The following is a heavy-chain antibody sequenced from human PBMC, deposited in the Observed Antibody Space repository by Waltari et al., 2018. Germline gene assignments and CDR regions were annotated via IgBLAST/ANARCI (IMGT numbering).Heavy chain of an antibody. Sequence: QVQLVESGGGVVQPGRSLRLSCAASGFTFSSYGMHWVRQAPGKGLEWVAVIWYDGSNKYYADSVKGRFTISRDNSKNTLYLRMNSLRAEDTAMYYCAKDVSGSLEWVYYYMDVWGKGTTVTVSS. CDR3: AKDVSGSLEWVYYYMDV. CDR1: GFTFSSYG. D-gene: IGHD6-19*01. CDR2: IWYDGSNK. J-gene: IGHJ6*03. V-gene: IGHV3-30*18.